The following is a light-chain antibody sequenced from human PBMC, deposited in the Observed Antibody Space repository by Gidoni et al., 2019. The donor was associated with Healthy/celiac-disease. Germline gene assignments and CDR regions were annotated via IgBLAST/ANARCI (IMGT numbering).Light chain of an antibody. V-gene: IGKV1-33*01. Sequence: DIQITQSPSSLSASVGDRVTVTCQSSQDISNYLNWYQQKPGKAPKLLIYDASNLETGVPARFSGSGSGTDFTFTISSLQPEDIATYYCQQYDKLPYTFXQXTKLEIK. CDR1: QDISNY. J-gene: IGKJ2*01. CDR3: QQYDKLPYT. CDR2: DAS.